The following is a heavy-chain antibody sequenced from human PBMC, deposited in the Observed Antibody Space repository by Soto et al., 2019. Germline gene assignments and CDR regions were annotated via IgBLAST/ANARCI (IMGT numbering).Heavy chain of an antibody. Sequence: QVQLVESGGGVVQPGRSLRPSCAASGFTFSSYGMHWVRQAPGKGLEWVAVIWYDGSNKYYADSVKGRFTISRDNSKNKLYLQMNSLRAEDTAVYYCAREVLYDFWSGYYTSYYMDVWGKGTTVTVSS. D-gene: IGHD3-3*01. CDR1: GFTFSSYG. J-gene: IGHJ6*03. CDR2: IWYDGSNK. CDR3: AREVLYDFWSGYYTSYYMDV. V-gene: IGHV3-33*01.